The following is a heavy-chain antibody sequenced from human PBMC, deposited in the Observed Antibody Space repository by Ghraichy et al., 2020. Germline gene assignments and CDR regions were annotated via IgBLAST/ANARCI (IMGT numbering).Heavy chain of an antibody. CDR2: INTNTGAT. D-gene: IGHD1-7*01. CDR1: GYFFIGYF. Sequence: ASVKVSCKASGYFFIGYFIHWVRQAPGQGLEWVGWINTNTGATTYAPNFQGRVTLTSDRSVSTAYMELSSLRSDDTALYYCTRPFSAATGTTFLYWGQGTLVSVS. CDR3: TRPFSAATGTTFLY. J-gene: IGHJ4*02. V-gene: IGHV1-2*02.